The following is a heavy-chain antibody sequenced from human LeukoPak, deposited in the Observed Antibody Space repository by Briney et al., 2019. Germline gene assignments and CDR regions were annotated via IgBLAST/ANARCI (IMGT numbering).Heavy chain of an antibody. J-gene: IGHJ4*02. Sequence: ASVKVSCKVSGYTLTELSMHWVRQAPGKGLEWMGGFDPEDGETIYAQKFQGRVTMTEDTSTDTAYMELSSLRSEDTAVYYCASYPHGGSSSGIFDYWGQGTLVTVSS. CDR3: ASYPHGGSSSGIFDY. V-gene: IGHV1-24*01. D-gene: IGHD6-6*01. CDR1: GYTLTELS. CDR2: FDPEDGET.